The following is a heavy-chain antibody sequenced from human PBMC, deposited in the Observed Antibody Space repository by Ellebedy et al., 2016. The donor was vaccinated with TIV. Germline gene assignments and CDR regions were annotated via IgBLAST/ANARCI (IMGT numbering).Heavy chain of an antibody. V-gene: IGHV3-66*04. Sequence: PGGSLRPSCAASEFTVDNNYPAWVRPPPGTGLEWVSLIYSGGTTYYADSVKGRFTISRDSSKNTLYLQMNSLRSEDSAVYYCMRRWSWGQGTLVTVSS. D-gene: IGHD2-15*01. CDR3: MRRWS. CDR1: EFTVDNNY. CDR2: IYSGGTT. J-gene: IGHJ4*02.